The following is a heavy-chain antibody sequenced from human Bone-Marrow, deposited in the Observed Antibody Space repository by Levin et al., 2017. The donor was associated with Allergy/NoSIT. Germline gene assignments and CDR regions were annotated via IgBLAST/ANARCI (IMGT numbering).Heavy chain of an antibody. J-gene: IGHJ4*02. D-gene: IGHD3-10*01. V-gene: IGHV4-59*01. CDR1: GNFLSSKY. CDR2: ILYGGGT. CDR3: ATGGTWFEGFYFDN. Sequence: SETLSLTCTVSGNFLSSKYWTWIRQSPGKGLEWIGYILYGGGTNYNPSLKSRVTISADTSKNEFSLIVRTMTPADTAVYYCATGGTWFEGFYFDNWGQGTLITVSS.